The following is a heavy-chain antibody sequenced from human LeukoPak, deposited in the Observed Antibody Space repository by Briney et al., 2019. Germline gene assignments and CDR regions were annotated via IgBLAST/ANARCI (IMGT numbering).Heavy chain of an antibody. CDR2: INPNSGGT. V-gene: IGHV1-2*02. Sequence: GASVKVSCKASGYTFTGYYMHWVRQAPGQGLEWMGWINPNSGGTNYAQKFQGRVTMTRDTSISTAYMELSRLRSDDTAVYYCARALTDYDILTGRWGHYYYGMDVWGQGTTVTVSS. J-gene: IGHJ6*02. CDR3: ARALTDYDILTGRWGHYYYGMDV. D-gene: IGHD3-9*01. CDR1: GYTFTGYY.